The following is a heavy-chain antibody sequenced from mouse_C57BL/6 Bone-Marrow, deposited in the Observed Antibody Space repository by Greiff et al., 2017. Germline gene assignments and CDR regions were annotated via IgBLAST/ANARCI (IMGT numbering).Heavy chain of an antibody. CDR1: GFTFSSYG. CDR3: ARQGRGYAMDY. V-gene: IGHV5-6*01. CDR2: ISSGGSYT. J-gene: IGHJ4*01. Sequence: EVQGVESGGDLVKPGGSLKLSCAASGFTFSSYGMSWVRQTPDKRLEWVATISSGGSYTYYPDSVKGRFTISRDNAKNTLYLQMCSLKSEDTAMYYCARQGRGYAMDYWGQGTSVTVSS.